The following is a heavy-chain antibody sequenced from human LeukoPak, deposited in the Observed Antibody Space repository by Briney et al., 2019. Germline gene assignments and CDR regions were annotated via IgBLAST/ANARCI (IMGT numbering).Heavy chain of an antibody. CDR3: ARALAAASWNDAVDI. CDR1: GGTFSSYA. Sequence: SVKVSCKASGGTFSSYAISWVRQAPGQGLEWMGGIIPIFGTANYAQKFQGRVTITADESTSTAYMELSSLRSEDTAVYYCARALAAASWNDAVDIWGQGTMVTVSS. D-gene: IGHD2-2*01. J-gene: IGHJ3*02. CDR2: IIPIFGTA. V-gene: IGHV1-69*01.